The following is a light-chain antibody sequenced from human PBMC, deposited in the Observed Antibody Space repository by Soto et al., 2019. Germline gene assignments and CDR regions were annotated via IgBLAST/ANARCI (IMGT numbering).Light chain of an antibody. J-gene: IGKJ4*01. CDR1: QSVSGY. CDR2: DFS. CDR3: QQRHNRPPLT. Sequence: EIVLTQSPATLSLPPGERATLSCRAGQSVSGYFAWYQQKPGQAPRLLIYDFSNRAPGIPARFSGSWSGTDFTLTISGLEPEDSAVYYCQQRHNRPPLTFGGGTKVDIK. V-gene: IGKV3-11*01.